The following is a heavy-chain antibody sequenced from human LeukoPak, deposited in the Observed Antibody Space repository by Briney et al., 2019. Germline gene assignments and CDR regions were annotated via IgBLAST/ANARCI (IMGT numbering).Heavy chain of an antibody. J-gene: IGHJ4*02. CDR2: ISGDGGST. D-gene: IGHD6-19*01. Sequence: PGGSLRLSCAASGFTFADYAMHWGRQAPGKGLEGVSLISGDGGSTYYADSVKGRFTISRDNSKNSLYLQMNSLRTEDTALYYCAKDIATSSGFDYWGQGTLVTVSS. CDR3: AKDIATSSGFDY. CDR1: GFTFADYA. V-gene: IGHV3-43*02.